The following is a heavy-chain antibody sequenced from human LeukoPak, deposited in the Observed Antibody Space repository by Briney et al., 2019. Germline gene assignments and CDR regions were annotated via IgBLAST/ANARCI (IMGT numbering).Heavy chain of an antibody. D-gene: IGHD3-10*01. V-gene: IGHV5-51*01. Sequence: GASLKFSCEGSGYSFTNNLIGWVRQMPGKGLEWMGIILPGDSATRYSPSFQGQVTISADKSISTAYVQWSSLKASDTAMYYCATYAGTSSKYFQHWGQGTLVTVSS. CDR2: ILPGDSAT. J-gene: IGHJ1*01. CDR3: ATYAGTSSKYFQH. CDR1: GYSFTNNL.